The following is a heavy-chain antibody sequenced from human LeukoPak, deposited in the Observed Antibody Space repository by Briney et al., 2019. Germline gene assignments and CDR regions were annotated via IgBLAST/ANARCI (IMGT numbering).Heavy chain of an antibody. CDR3: ARGPRNDP. D-gene: IGHD1-14*01. Sequence: ASVKVSCKTSGYPFTTYEINWVRQAAGQGLEWMGWVHPDTGYADYAQKFQGRVNMTSDTSISTAYMELSSLRSDDTAVYFCARGPRNDPWGQGTLVTVSS. J-gene: IGHJ5*02. V-gene: IGHV1-8*01. CDR2: VHPDTGYA. CDR1: GYPFTTYE.